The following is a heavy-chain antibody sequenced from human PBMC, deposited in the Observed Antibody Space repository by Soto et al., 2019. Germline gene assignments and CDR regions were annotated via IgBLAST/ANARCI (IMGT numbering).Heavy chain of an antibody. J-gene: IGHJ5*02. CDR3: AREPYYYGSGSYYKPRPYNWFDP. CDR2: IIPIFGTA. V-gene: IGHV1-69*13. D-gene: IGHD3-10*01. Sequence: SVKVSCKTSGGTLNNYAISWVRQAPGQGLEWMGGIIPIFGTANYAQKFQGRVTITADESTSTAYMELSSLRSEDTAVYYCAREPYYYGSGSYYKPRPYNWFDPWGQGTLVTASS. CDR1: GGTLNNYA.